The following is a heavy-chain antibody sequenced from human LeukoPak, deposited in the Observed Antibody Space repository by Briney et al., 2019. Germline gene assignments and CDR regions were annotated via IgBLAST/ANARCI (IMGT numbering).Heavy chain of an antibody. CDR2: ISGGGGST. D-gene: IGHD5-18*01. CDR3: AKNRGYSYGYAFDV. V-gene: IGHV3-23*01. J-gene: IGHJ3*01. CDR1: GFTFSSYA. Sequence: PGGSLRLSCAASGFTFSSYAMNWVRQAPGKGLEWVSSISGGGGSTNYADSVKGRFTISRDSSRNTLYLQMNSLRAEDTAVYYCAKNRGYSYGYAFDVWGQGTMVTVSS.